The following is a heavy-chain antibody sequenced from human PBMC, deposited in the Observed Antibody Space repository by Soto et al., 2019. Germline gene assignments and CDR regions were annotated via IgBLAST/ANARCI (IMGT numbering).Heavy chain of an antibody. J-gene: IGHJ4*02. CDR1: GGFITSDSYY. V-gene: IGHV4-39*01. CDR2: IYFSGST. Sequence: SQTLCLTWTVSGGFITSDSYYRGWIRQPPGKGLEWIGSIYFSGSTYYNSALKSRLAISIDMSKNQFSLNLSSVTAADTAVYYCARHLSETGYDLNYWGQGTPVTVSS. CDR3: ARHLSETGYDLNY. D-gene: IGHD5-12*01.